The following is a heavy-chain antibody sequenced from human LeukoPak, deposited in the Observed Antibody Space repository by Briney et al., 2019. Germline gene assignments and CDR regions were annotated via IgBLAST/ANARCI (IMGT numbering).Heavy chain of an antibody. CDR2: ISSSGSTI. CDR1: GLTFSNYE. J-gene: IGHJ6*04. Sequence: GGSLRLSCAASGLTFSNYEMNWVRQAPGKGLEWVSYISSSGSTIYYADSVKGRFTISRDNAKNSLYLQMNSLRAEDTAVYYCAELGITMIGGVWGKGTTVTISS. V-gene: IGHV3-48*03. CDR3: AELGITMIGGV. D-gene: IGHD3-10*02.